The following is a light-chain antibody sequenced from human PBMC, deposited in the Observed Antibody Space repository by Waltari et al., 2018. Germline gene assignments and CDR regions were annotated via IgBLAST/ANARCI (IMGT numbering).Light chain of an antibody. V-gene: IGLV2-8*01. J-gene: IGLJ3*02. CDR1: RTDAEGYDP. CDR2: EVT. CDR3: SSYAGGSSLM. Sequence: QSALTQPPSASGSPGQSITISCTGIRTDAEGYDPVFWYQQHPGKAPKLLIYEVTKRPSGVPDRFSGSKSDNTASLAVSGLQAEDEADYYCSSYAGGSSLMFGGGTKLTVL.